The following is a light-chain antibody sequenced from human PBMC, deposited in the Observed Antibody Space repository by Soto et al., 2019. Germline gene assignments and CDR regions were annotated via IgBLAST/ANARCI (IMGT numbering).Light chain of an antibody. CDR2: AAS. J-gene: IGKJ3*01. CDR3: QQYNDSPLT. CDR1: QTLSTNS. Sequence: EIVLTQSPGTLSLSPVERATLSCRASQTLSTNSLAWYQQRPGQTPRLLIYAASTRDTDIPDRFNGSGSGTDFALTISRLEPEDFALYYCQQYNDSPLTFGPGTKVDVK. V-gene: IGKV3-20*01.